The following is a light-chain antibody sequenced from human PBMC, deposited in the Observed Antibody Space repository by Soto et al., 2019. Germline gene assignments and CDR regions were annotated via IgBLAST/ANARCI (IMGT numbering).Light chain of an antibody. CDR2: QAS. CDR3: QQYNDYWT. V-gene: IGKV1-5*03. CDR1: QSLNIW. J-gene: IGKJ1*01. Sequence: TQMTQSPSTLSASVGDRVTITCRASQSLNIWLAWYQQKPGRAPKLLIYQASTLASGVPSRFSGSGSGSEITPTISSLQPDDFAAYYCQQYNDYWTFGQGTKVDNK.